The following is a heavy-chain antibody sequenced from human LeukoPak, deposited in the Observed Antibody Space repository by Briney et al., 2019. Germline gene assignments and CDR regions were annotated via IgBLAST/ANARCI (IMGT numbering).Heavy chain of an antibody. CDR1: GGSFSGYY. J-gene: IGHJ5*02. Sequence: SETLSLTCAVCGGSFSGYYWSWIRQPPGKGLEWIGEINHSGSTNYNPSLKSRVTISVDTSKNQFSLKLSSVTAADTAVYYCARGYSYGLTRGWFDPWGQGTLVTVSS. V-gene: IGHV4-34*01. CDR2: INHSGST. CDR3: ARGYSYGLTRGWFDP. D-gene: IGHD5-18*01.